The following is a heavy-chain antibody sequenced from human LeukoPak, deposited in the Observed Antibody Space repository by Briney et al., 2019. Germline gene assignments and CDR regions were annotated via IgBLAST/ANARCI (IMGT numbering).Heavy chain of an antibody. CDR1: GFTFSSYG. CDR2: IWYDGSNK. V-gene: IGHV3-33*01. D-gene: IGHD2-15*01. J-gene: IGHJ5*02. Sequence: GRFLRLSCAASGFTFSSYGMHWVRQAPGKGLEWVAVIWYDGSNKYYADSVKGRFTISTDNSKNTLYLQMNSLRAEDTAVYYCARDRSVVVAAYWFDPLGPGNPGHRLL. CDR3: ARDRSVVVAAYWFDP.